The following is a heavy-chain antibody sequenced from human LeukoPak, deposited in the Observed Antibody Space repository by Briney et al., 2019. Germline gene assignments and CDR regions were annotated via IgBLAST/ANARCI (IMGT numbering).Heavy chain of an antibody. V-gene: IGHV4-59*12. CDR1: GGSISSYY. CDR3: ARGVRIQLWLYYYYMDV. J-gene: IGHJ6*03. Sequence: SETLSLTCTVSGGSISSYYWSWIRQPPGKGLEWIGYIYYSGSTNYNPSLKSRVTISVDTSKNQFSLKLSSVTAADTAVYYCARGVRIQLWLYYYYMDVWGKGTTVTVSS. D-gene: IGHD5-18*01. CDR2: IYYSGST.